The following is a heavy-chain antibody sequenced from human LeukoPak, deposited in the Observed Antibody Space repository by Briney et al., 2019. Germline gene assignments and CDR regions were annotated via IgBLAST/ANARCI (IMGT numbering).Heavy chain of an antibody. Sequence: GGSLRLSCAASGFTFSSYAMSWVRQAPGKGLEWVSVIYSGGSTYYADSVKGRFTISRDNSKNTLYLQMNSLRAEDTAVYYCAREMATIDYWGQGTLVTVSS. CDR2: IYSGGST. D-gene: IGHD5-24*01. V-gene: IGHV3-53*01. J-gene: IGHJ4*02. CDR3: AREMATIDY. CDR1: GFTFSSYA.